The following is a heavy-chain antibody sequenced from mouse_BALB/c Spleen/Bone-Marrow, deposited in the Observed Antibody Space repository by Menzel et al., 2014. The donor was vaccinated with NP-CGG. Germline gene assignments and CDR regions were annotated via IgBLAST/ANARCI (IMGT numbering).Heavy chain of an antibody. CDR1: GFNIKDTY. V-gene: IGHV14-3*02. J-gene: IGHJ3*01. D-gene: IGHD2-1*01. Sequence: EVKLVESGAELVKPGASVKLSCTASGFNIKDTYMHWVKQGPEQGLEWIGYINPTSGYTEYNQKFKDKATLTTDKSSSTAYMQLSSLTSEDSAVYYCTTGGNDWFAYWGQGTLVTVSA. CDR2: INPTSGYT. CDR3: TTGGNDWFAY.